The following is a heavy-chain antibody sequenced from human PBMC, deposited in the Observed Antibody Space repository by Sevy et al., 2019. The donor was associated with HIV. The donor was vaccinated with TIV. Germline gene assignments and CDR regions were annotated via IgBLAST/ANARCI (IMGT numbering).Heavy chain of an antibody. CDR3: AGDRRGITISAEWGGGMDV. J-gene: IGHJ6*02. V-gene: IGHV3-33*01. Sequence: GGSLRLSCAASGFTLSSYGMHWVRQAPGKGLEWVAVIRYDGSNKYYADSVKGRFTISRDNSKNTLYLQMNSLRAEDMAVYYCAGDRRGITISAEWGGGMDVWGQGTTVTVSS. CDR1: GFTLSSYG. CDR2: IRYDGSNK. D-gene: IGHD3-3*01.